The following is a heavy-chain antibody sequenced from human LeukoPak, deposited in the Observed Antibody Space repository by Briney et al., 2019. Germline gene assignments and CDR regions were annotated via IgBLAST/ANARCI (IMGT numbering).Heavy chain of an antibody. Sequence: ASVKVSCKVSGYTLTELSMHWVRQAPGKWLEWMGGFEPEDGETIYAQKFQGRVTMTEDTSTDTAYMELSSLRSEDTAVYYCATVGATTNDYWGQGTLVTVSS. CDR1: GYTLTELS. D-gene: IGHD1-26*01. J-gene: IGHJ4*02. V-gene: IGHV1-24*01. CDR2: FEPEDGET. CDR3: ATVGATTNDY.